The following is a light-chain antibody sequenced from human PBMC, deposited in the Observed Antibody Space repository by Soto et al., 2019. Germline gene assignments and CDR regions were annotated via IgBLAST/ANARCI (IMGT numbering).Light chain of an antibody. Sequence: DIQMTQSPSTLSGSVGDRVTITCRASQTISSWLAWYQQKTGKAPKLXIYKASTLKSGVPSRFSGSGSGTDFTLTLRSLQPEDVETYYGLQDYNYPPTFGQGTKVDIK. CDR1: QTISSW. CDR2: KAS. J-gene: IGKJ1*01. V-gene: IGKV1-5*03. CDR3: LQDYNYPPT.